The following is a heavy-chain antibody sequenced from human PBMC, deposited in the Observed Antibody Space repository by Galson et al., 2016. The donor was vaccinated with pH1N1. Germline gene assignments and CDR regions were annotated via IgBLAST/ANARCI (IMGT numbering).Heavy chain of an antibody. V-gene: IGHV3-30*02. Sequence: SLKLSCEASGFNFNSYDMHWVRQAPGKGLEWVAFIRNDGRDMFYADTVKGRFRFSRDNSKNTLYLKMNSLRPEDTAIYYCAKEESHPFGHWGRGTLVTVSS. CDR3: AKEESHPFGH. CDR2: IRNDGRDM. J-gene: IGHJ4*02. CDR1: GFNFNSYD.